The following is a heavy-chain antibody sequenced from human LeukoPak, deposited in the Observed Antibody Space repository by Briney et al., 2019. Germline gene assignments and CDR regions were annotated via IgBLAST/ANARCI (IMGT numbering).Heavy chain of an antibody. CDR2: NYYSGST. J-gene: IGHJ3*01. CDR1: GGSISSYY. Sequence: SETLSLTCTVSGGSISSYYWSWIRQPPGEGLEWIGYNYYSGSTNYNPSLKSRVTISVDTSKNQFSLNLSSVTAADTAVYYCATRSGHLWGQGTMVTVSS. V-gene: IGHV4-59*08. CDR3: ATRSGHL.